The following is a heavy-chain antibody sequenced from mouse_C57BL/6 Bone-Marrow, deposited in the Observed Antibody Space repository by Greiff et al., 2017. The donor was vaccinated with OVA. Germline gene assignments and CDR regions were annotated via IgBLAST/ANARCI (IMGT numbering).Heavy chain of an antibody. Sequence: EVKVEESGGGLVQPGDSLSLSCAASGFTFTNYYMSWVRQPPGQALEWLAFIRNKPNGSTTEYSASVKDRFTISRDNSQSILYLQMNALRAEDSATYYCARDRRSIAVASFDYWGQGTAVTVSA. D-gene: IGHD1-1*01. V-gene: IGHV7-3*04. CDR3: ARDRRSIAVASFDY. J-gene: IGHJ2*01. CDR1: GFTFTNYY. CDR2: IRNKPNGSTT.